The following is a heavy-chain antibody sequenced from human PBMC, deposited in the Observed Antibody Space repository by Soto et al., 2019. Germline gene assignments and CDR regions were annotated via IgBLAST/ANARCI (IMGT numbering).Heavy chain of an antibody. CDR2: IYHSGST. CDR1: GGSISSGNW. Sequence: SETLSLTCAVSGGSISSGNWWSWVRRPPGKGLEWIGEIYHSGSTNYNPSLKSRVTISVDKSKNQFSLTLTSVTAADTAVYYCARDRRTVVYGMDLWGQGTTVTVSS. CDR3: ARDRRTVVYGMDL. J-gene: IGHJ6*02. V-gene: IGHV4-4*02. D-gene: IGHD2-21*01.